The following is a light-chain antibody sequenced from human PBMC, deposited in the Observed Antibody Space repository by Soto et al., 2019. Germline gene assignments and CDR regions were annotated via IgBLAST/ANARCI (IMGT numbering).Light chain of an antibody. Sequence: EIVLTQSPGTLSLSPGERATLSCRASQSVTSNYLAWYQQKPGQAPRFLMYGASSRATGIPDRFSGSGSETDFTLTISRLEPEDFAVYYCRQYGRSPTTFGQGTKVDIK. CDR2: GAS. V-gene: IGKV3-20*01. J-gene: IGKJ1*01. CDR1: QSVTSNY. CDR3: RQYGRSPTT.